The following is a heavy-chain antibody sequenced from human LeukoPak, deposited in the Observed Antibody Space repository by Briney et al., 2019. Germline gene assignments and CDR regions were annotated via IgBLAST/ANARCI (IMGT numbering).Heavy chain of an antibody. J-gene: IGHJ5*02. V-gene: IGHV3-53*01. Sequence: GGTLRLSCAASGFTVSSNYMSWVRQAPGQGLEWVSVIYSGGSTYYADSVKGRFTISRDNSKNTLYLQMNSLRAEDTAVYYCARDFDYGSGVWFDPWGQGTLVTVSS. CDR1: GFTVSSNY. D-gene: IGHD3-10*01. CDR2: IYSGGST. CDR3: ARDFDYGSGVWFDP.